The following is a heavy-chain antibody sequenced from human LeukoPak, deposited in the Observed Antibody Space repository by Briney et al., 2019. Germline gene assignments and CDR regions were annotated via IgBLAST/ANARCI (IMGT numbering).Heavy chain of an antibody. CDR2: IKQDGSEK. CDR1: GFTFSSYW. J-gene: IGHJ4*02. CDR3: AKDAPCTNGVCALSG. D-gene: IGHD2-8*01. Sequence: GGSLRLSCAASGFTFSSYWMSWVRQAPGKGLEWVANIKQDGSEKYYVDSVKGRFTISRDNSRNTLYLQMNSLRPGDTAVYYCAKDAPCTNGVCALSGWGQGTLVTVPS. V-gene: IGHV3-7*01.